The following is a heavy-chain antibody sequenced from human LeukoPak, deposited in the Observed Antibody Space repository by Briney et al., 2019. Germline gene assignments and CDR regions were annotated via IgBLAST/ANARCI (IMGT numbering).Heavy chain of an antibody. CDR1: GFTFSSNS. CDR3: ARDLFEN. J-gene: IGHJ4*02. Sequence: PGGSLRLSCAASGFTFSSNSMKWVRQAPGKGLEWVSYISSSSTTILYADSVEGRFTISRDNAKNSLYLQMNSLRAEDTAVYYCARDLFENWGQGTLVTVSS. V-gene: IGHV3-48*01. CDR2: ISSSSTTI. D-gene: IGHD3-10*02.